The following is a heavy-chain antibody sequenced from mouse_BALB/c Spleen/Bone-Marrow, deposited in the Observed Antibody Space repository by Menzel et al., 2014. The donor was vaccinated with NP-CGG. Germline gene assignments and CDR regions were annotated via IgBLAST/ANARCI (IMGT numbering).Heavy chain of an antibody. J-gene: IGHJ2*01. V-gene: IGHV5-6*02. CDR1: GFTFSSYG. Sequence: EVKLVESGGDLVKPRGSLKLSCVASGFTFSSYGMSWVRQTPDKRLEWVATISSGGGSTYYPASVKGRFTISRDNAKSTLYLQMSSLNSEDTAMYYCTRRPLQANSYFDCWGQGTTLTVSS. CDR2: ISSGGGST. CDR3: TRRPLQANSYFDC. D-gene: IGHD3-2*02.